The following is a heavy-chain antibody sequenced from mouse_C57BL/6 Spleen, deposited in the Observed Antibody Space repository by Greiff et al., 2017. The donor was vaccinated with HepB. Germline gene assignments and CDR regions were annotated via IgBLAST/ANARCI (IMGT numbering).Heavy chain of an antibody. J-gene: IGHJ4*01. CDR3: AREEDYGSSFPMDY. CDR1: GYSFTDYN. V-gene: IGHV1-39*01. CDR2: INPNYGTT. D-gene: IGHD1-1*01. Sequence: EVQLQQSGPELVKPGASVKISCKASGYSFTDYNMNWVKQSNGKSLEWIGVINPNYGTTSYNQKFKGKATLTVDQSSSTAYMQLNSLTSEDSAFYYCAREEDYGSSFPMDYWGQGTSVTVSS.